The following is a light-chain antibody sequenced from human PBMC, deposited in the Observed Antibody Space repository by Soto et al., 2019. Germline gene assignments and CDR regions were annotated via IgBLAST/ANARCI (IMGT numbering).Light chain of an antibody. CDR1: QSVTSAY. CDR2: GAS. Sequence: EIVLTQSPGTLSLSPGETATLSCRASQSVTSAYLAWYQHRPGQAPRLLIYGASSRATGIADRITGSGSGTDFNLTINRLEPEDFAVYYCQQYADSRWTFGQGTKVE. CDR3: QQYADSRWT. V-gene: IGKV3-20*01. J-gene: IGKJ1*01.